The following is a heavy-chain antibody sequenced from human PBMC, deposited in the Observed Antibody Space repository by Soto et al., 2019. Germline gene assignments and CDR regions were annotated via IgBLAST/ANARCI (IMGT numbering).Heavy chain of an antibody. J-gene: IGHJ5*02. D-gene: IGHD6-6*01. V-gene: IGHV1-2*02. CDR3: AREGVKQLVRTNWFDP. CDR1: GYTFTGYY. Sequence: QVQLVQSGAEVKKPGASVKVSCKASGYTFTGYYMHWVRQAPGQGLEWMGWINPNSGGTNYAQKFQGRVTLTRDTSISTAYMELSRLRSDDTAVYYCAREGVKQLVRTNWFDPWGQGTLVTVSS. CDR2: INPNSGGT.